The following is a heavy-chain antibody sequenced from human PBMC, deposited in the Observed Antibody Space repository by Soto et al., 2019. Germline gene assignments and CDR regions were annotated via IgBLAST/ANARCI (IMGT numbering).Heavy chain of an antibody. J-gene: IGHJ4*02. CDR3: ATSEYDAGPPDF. Sequence: QVQLKQSGAEVRKPGASVKVSCKVSGFRLTDLSMHWVRQAPGKGLEWIGGFNPEDGETIFAQKFQDRVAVTEDTSADTAYMELSSLRSDDTAVYYCATSEYDAGPPDFWGQGTLVTVSS. CDR1: GFRLTDLS. CDR2: FNPEDGET. D-gene: IGHD3-16*01. V-gene: IGHV1-24*01.